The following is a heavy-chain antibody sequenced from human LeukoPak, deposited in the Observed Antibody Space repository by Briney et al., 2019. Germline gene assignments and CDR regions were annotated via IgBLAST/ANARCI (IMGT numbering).Heavy chain of an antibody. CDR2: ISSSSTTI. V-gene: IGHV3-48*01. CDR1: GFTFSSYA. D-gene: IGHD7-27*01. J-gene: IGHJ4*02. Sequence: PGGSLRLSCAASGFTFSSYAMHWVRQAPGKGLEWVSYISSSSTTIYYADSVKGRFTISRDNAKKSLYLQMNTLRAEDTAVYYCARDKLGIDYWGQGTLVTVSS. CDR3: ARDKLGIDY.